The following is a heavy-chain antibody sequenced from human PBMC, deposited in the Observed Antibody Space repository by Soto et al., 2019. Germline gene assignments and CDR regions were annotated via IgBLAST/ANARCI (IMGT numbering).Heavy chain of an antibody. D-gene: IGHD3-16*01. CDR1: GGTFSSYA. CDR3: ARDRRMITFGGVGDGRWFAFDI. CDR2: INPIFGTA. V-gene: IGHV1-69*12. J-gene: IGHJ3*02. Sequence: QVQLVQSGAEVKKPGSSVKVSCKASGGTFSSYAISWVRQAPGQGLEWMGGINPIFGTANYAQKFQGKVTITADESTSTANMELSSLRSEDTAVYYWARDRRMITFGGVGDGRWFAFDIWGQGTMVTVSS.